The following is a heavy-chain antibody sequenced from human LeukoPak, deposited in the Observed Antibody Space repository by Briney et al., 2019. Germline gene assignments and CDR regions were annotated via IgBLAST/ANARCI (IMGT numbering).Heavy chain of an antibody. J-gene: IGHJ5*02. V-gene: IGHV4-34*01. D-gene: IGHD1-14*01. Sequence: PSETLSLTCAVYGGSLNGHYWSWIRQPPGKGLEWIGEGSHNGGTKYNPSLKSRVTISADTSKNQFSLKLNSVTAADTAVYYCAKNGQTGFSFDPWGQGTLVTVSS. CDR1: GGSLNGHY. CDR2: GSHNGGT. CDR3: AKNGQTGFSFDP.